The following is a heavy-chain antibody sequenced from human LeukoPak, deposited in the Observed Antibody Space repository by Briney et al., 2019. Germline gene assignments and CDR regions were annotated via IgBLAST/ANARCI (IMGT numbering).Heavy chain of an antibody. CDR2: IYYSGST. CDR1: GGSISSRSYY. CDR3: ARHGWLGVGGWY. D-gene: IGHD6-19*01. Sequence: SETLSLTCTVFGGSISSRSYYWGWIRQPPGKGLEWIGSIYYSGSTYYNSSLKSRVTISVDTSKNQFSLELSSVTAADTAVYSCARHGWLGVGGWYWGQGTLVTVSS. V-gene: IGHV4-39*01. J-gene: IGHJ4*02.